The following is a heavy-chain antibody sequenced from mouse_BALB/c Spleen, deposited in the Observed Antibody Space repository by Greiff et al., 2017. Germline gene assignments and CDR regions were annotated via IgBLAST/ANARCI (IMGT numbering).Heavy chain of an antibody. J-gene: IGHJ3*01. V-gene: IGHV2-9*02. CDR3: AREGQLGLLAY. CDR2: IWAGGST. Sequence: VQRVESGPGLVAPSQSLSITCTVSGFSLTSYGVHWVRQPPGKGLEWLGVIWAGGSTNYNSALMSRLSISKDNSKSQVFLKMNSLQTDDTAMYYCAREGQLGLLAYWGQGTLVTVSA. D-gene: IGHD3-2*01. CDR1: GFSLTSYG.